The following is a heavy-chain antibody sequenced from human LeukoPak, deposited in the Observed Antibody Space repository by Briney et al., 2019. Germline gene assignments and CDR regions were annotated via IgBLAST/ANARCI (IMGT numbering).Heavy chain of an antibody. J-gene: IGHJ4*02. CDR1: GYTFTSYG. CDR3: AREWELRPSDY. CDR2: INPNSGGT. Sequence: GASVKVSCKASGYTFTSYGISWVRQAPGQGLEWMGWINPNSGGTNYAQKFQGRVTMTRDTSISTAYMELSRLRSDDTAVYYCAREWELRPSDYWGQGTLVTVSS. D-gene: IGHD1-26*01. V-gene: IGHV1-2*02.